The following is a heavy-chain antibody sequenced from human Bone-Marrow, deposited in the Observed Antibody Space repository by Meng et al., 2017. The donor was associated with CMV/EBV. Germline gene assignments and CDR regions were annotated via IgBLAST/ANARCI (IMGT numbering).Heavy chain of an antibody. V-gene: IGHV3-21*01. CDR3: ARQTRVISYFDY. CDR1: GFTFSSYS. CDR2: ISSSSSYI. Sequence: GESLKISCAASGFTFSSYSMNWVRQAPGKGLEWVSSISSSSSYIYYADSVKGRFTISRDNAKNSLYLQMNSLRAEDTAVYYCARQTRVISYFDYWGQGTLVTVSS. D-gene: IGHD1-7*01. J-gene: IGHJ4*02.